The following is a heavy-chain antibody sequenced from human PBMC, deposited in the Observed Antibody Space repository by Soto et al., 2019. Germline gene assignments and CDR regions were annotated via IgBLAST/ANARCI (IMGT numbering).Heavy chain of an antibody. CDR3: ASHYDSSGYYNY. D-gene: IGHD3-22*01. CDR2: IYYSGST. J-gene: IGHJ4*02. Sequence: SETLSLTCTVSGGSISSGDYYWSWIRQPPGKGLEWIGYIYYSGSTYYNPSVKSRVTISVDTSKNQFSLKLSSVTAADTAVYYCASHYDSSGYYNYWGQGTLVTVSS. V-gene: IGHV4-30-4*01. CDR1: GGSISSGDYY.